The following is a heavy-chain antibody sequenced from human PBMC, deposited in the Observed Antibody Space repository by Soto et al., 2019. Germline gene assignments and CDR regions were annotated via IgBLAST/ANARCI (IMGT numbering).Heavy chain of an antibody. Sequence: ASVKVSCKASGGTFSSYAISWVRQAPGQGLEWMGGIIPIFGTANYAQKFQGRVTITADESTSTAYMELSSLRSEDTAVYYCASTRGYSYGDYFDYWGQGTLVTVSS. CDR1: GGTFSSYA. J-gene: IGHJ4*02. CDR3: ASTRGYSYGDYFDY. CDR2: IIPIFGTA. V-gene: IGHV1-69*13. D-gene: IGHD5-18*01.